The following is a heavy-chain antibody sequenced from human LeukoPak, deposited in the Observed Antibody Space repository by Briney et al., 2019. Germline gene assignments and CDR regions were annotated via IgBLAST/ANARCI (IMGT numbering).Heavy chain of an antibody. CDR3: ASHYYYGSGQTEAYYYYGMDV. D-gene: IGHD3-10*01. CDR1: GYTFTSYA. J-gene: IGHJ6*02. V-gene: IGHV1-3*01. CDR2: INAGNGNT. Sequence: ASVKVSCKASGYTFTSYAMHWVRQAPGQRLEWMGWINAGNGNTKYSQKFQGRVTITRDTSASTAYMELSSLRSEDTAVYYCASHYYYGSGQTEAYYYYGMDVWGQGTTVTVSS.